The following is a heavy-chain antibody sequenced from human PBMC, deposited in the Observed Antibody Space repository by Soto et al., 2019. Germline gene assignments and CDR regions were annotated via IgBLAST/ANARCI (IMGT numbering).Heavy chain of an antibody. Sequence: GGSLRLSCAASGFTVSSNYMSWVRQAPGKGLEWVSVIYSGGSTYYADSVKGRFTISRDNSKNTLYLQMNSLRAEDTAVYYCAREYYDILTGYSEYYFDYWGQGTLVTVSS. CDR1: GFTVSSNY. CDR2: IYSGGST. D-gene: IGHD3-9*01. CDR3: AREYYDILTGYSEYYFDY. V-gene: IGHV3-66*01. J-gene: IGHJ4*02.